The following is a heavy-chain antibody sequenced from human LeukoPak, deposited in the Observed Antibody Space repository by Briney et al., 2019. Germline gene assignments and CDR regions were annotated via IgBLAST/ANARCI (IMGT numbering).Heavy chain of an antibody. Sequence: EASVTVSFTASGYTFTSYYMHWVRQAPGQGLEWMGIINPSGGSTSYAQKFQGRVTMTRDTSTSTVYMELSSLRSEDTAVYYCARPPITGTTTLYYWGQGTLVTVSS. J-gene: IGHJ4*02. CDR3: ARPPITGTTTLYY. V-gene: IGHV1-46*01. CDR1: GYTFTSYY. CDR2: INPSGGST. D-gene: IGHD1-20*01.